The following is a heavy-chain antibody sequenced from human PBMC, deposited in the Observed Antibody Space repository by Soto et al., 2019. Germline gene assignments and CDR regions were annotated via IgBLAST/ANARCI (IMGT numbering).Heavy chain of an antibody. D-gene: IGHD1-1*01. CDR1: GGTFSSYT. J-gene: IGHJ4*02. Sequence: QVQLVQSGAEVKKPGSSVKVSCKASGGTFSSYTISWVRQAPGQGLEWMGRIIPILGIANYAQKFQGRVTITADKSTSTAYMELSSLRSEDTAVYYCAIVGTGTNEAPFDYWGQGTLVTVSS. CDR2: IIPILGIA. CDR3: AIVGTGTNEAPFDY. V-gene: IGHV1-69*02.